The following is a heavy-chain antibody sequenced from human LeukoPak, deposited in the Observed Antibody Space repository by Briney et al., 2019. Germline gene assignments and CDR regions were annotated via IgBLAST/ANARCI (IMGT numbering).Heavy chain of an antibody. J-gene: IGHJ3*02. CDR1: GFTFSIYA. CDR2: ISGSGGST. Sequence: GGSLRLSCAASGFTFSIYAMSWVRQAPGKGLEWVSAISGSGGSTYYADSVKGRFTISRDNSKNTLYLQMNSLRADETAVYYCAKEGYCSGGSCYSGAFDIWGQGTMVTVSS. D-gene: IGHD2-15*01. V-gene: IGHV3-23*01. CDR3: AKEGYCSGGSCYSGAFDI.